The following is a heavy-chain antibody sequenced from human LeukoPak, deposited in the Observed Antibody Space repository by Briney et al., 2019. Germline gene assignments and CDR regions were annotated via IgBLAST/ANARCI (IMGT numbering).Heavy chain of an antibody. CDR3: ARASHWNQLHYFDY. J-gene: IGHJ4*02. Sequence: SETLSLTCAVSGGSISSSNWWSWVRQPPGKGLEWIGEIYHSGSTNYNPSLKSRVTISVDKSKNQFSLKLSSVTAADTAVYYCARASHWNQLHYFDYWGQGTLVTVSS. CDR2: IYHSGST. V-gene: IGHV4-4*02. D-gene: IGHD1-1*01. CDR1: GGSISSSNW.